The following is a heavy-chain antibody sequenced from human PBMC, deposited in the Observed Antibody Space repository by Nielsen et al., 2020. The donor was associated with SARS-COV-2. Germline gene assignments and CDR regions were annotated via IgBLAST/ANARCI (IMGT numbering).Heavy chain of an antibody. CDR3: ARGLELYLMLDV. CDR2: INPGNDNT. D-gene: IGHD2-15*01. J-gene: IGHJ6*04. V-gene: IGHV1-3*01. Sequence: ASVKVSCKASGYTFTSYTLHWVRQAPRQGLEWMGWINPGNDNTKYSQKFQDRVTITSDESASTAYMELSSLRSEDTAVYFCARGLELYLMLDVWGKGTTVTVSS. CDR1: GYTFTSYT.